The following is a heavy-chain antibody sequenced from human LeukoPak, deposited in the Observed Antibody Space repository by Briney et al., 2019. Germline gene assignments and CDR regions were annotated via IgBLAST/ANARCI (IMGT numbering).Heavy chain of an antibody. Sequence: GASVKVSRKASGGTFSSYAISWVRQAPGQGLEWMGGIIPIFGTANYAQKFQGRVTITADESTSTAYMELSSLRSEDTAVYYCARGPLIYTVAGPSFTYFDYWGQGTLVTVSS. J-gene: IGHJ4*02. CDR2: IIPIFGTA. D-gene: IGHD6-19*01. CDR3: ARGPLIYTVAGPSFTYFDY. V-gene: IGHV1-69*13. CDR1: GGTFSSYA.